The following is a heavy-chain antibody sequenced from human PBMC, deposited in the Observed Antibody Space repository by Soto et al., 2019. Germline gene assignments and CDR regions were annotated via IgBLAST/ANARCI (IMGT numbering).Heavy chain of an antibody. CDR1: GDRISSNSAS. V-gene: IGHV6-1*01. Sequence: SQTLSLTCAISGDRISSNSASWNWIRQSPSRGLEWLGRTYYRSKWYNDYAVSVKSRITINPDTSKNQFSLQLNSVTPEDTAVYYCARVRHAGYSSSWYDYWGQGTLVTVSS. CDR3: ARVRHAGYSSSWYDY. D-gene: IGHD6-13*01. CDR2: TYYRSKWYN. J-gene: IGHJ4*02.